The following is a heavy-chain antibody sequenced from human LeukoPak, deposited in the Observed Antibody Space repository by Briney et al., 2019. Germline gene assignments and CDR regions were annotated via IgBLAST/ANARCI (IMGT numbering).Heavy chain of an antibody. V-gene: IGHV1-69*05. CDR3: ARNYYDSSRGYYFDY. J-gene: IGHJ4*02. CDR1: GGTFSSYA. Sequence: ASVKVSCKASGGTFSSYAVSWVRRAPGQGLEWMGGIIPIFGTASYAQKFQGRVTMTRDTSTSTVYMELSSLRSEDTAVYYCARNYYDSSRGYYFDYWGQGTLVTVSS. CDR2: IIPIFGTA. D-gene: IGHD3-22*01.